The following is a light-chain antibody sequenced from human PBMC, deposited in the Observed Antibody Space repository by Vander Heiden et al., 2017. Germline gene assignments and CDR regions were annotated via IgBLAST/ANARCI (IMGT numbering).Light chain of an antibody. CDR2: TTS. Sequence: DIQMTQSPSSLSASVGDRVTITCRASQSISGHLSWYQQKPGKAPKLLISTTSSLQSGVPSRFSGSGSGTDFTLTIARLQSEDFAYYVCLQNYQNLTFGGWTKVEIK. J-gene: IGKJ4*01. CDR3: LQNYQNLT. V-gene: IGKV1-39*01. CDR1: QSISGH.